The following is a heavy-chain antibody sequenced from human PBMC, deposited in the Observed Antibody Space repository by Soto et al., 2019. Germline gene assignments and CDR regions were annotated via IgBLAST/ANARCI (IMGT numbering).Heavy chain of an antibody. CDR3: AKGDYGDYVHFDY. J-gene: IGHJ4*02. D-gene: IGHD4-17*01. CDR2: ISYDGSNK. V-gene: IGHV3-30*18. CDR1: GFTFSSYG. Sequence: QVQLVESGGGVVQPGRSLRLSCAASGFTFSSYGMHWVRQAPGKGLEWVAVISYDGSNKYYADSVKGRFTISRDNSKNTLYLQMNSLRAEDTAVYYCAKGDYGDYVHFDYWGQGTLFTVSS.